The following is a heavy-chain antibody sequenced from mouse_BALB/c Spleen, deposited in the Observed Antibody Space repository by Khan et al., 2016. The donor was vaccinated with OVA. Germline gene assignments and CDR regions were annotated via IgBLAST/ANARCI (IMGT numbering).Heavy chain of an antibody. J-gene: IGHJ3*01. D-gene: IGHD2-13*01. CDR1: GFTFSDYY. Sequence: EVELVESGGGLVKPGGSLKLSCAASGFTFSDYYMYWVRQTPEKRLEWVATISDGGSYTNYTDSVKGRFTISRDDAKNNLYLQMSSLKSEDTAIYYCVRGYYGDPFAYWGQGTLVTVSA. V-gene: IGHV5-4*02. CDR2: ISDGGSYT. CDR3: VRGYYGDPFAY.